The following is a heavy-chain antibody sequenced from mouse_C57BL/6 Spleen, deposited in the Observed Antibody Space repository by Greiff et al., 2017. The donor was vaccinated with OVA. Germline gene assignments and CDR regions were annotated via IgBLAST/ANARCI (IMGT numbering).Heavy chain of an antibody. D-gene: IGHD1-1*01. CDR2: IDPSDSYT. CDR1: GYTFTSYW. Sequence: QVHVKQPGAELVKPGASVKLSCKASGYTFTSYWMQWVKQRPGQGLEWIGEIDPSDSYTNYNQKFKGKATLTVDTSSSTAYMQLSSLTSEDSAVYYCARAHYYGSSYKWYSFAYWGQGTLVTVSA. J-gene: IGHJ3*01. CDR3: ARAHYYGSSYKWYSFAY. V-gene: IGHV1-50*01.